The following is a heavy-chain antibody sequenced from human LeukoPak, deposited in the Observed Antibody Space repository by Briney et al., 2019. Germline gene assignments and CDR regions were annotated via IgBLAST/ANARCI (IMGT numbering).Heavy chain of an antibody. CDR1: GFTVSGLC. D-gene: IGHD3-22*01. Sequence: GGSLRLSCAASGFTVSGLCMSWVRQAPGKGLEWVSAISGRGGSTYYADSVKGRFTISRDNSKNTLYLQMNSLRAEDTAVYYCAKDPPYDSSGHDYWGQGTLVTVSS. V-gene: IGHV3-23*01. CDR3: AKDPPYDSSGHDY. CDR2: ISGRGGST. J-gene: IGHJ4*02.